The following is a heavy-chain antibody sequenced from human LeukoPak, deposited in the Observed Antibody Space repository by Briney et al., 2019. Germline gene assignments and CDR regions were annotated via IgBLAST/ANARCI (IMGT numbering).Heavy chain of an antibody. CDR1: GFSFSSYW. Sequence: GGSLRLSCAASGFSFSSYWMSWVRQAPGKGLEWVANINQDRSEKNYVDSVKGRFTISRDNARNSLDLQMNSLRVEDTAVYYCARVGRAITAAGFGAFDIWGQRTMVIVSS. V-gene: IGHV3-7*03. CDR3: ARVGRAITAAGFGAFDI. J-gene: IGHJ3*02. D-gene: IGHD6-13*01. CDR2: INQDRSEK.